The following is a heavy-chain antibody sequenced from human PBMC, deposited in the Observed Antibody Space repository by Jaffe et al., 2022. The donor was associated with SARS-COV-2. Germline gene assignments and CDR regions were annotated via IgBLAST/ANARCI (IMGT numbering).Heavy chain of an antibody. Sequence: QVQLHQSGPGLVKPSETLSLTCTVSGGSISTYYWTWIRQPPGKGLEWIGYIYYTGNTNYNPSLNSRVTISVDTSQNLFSLKVTSVTAADTAVYYCARGLDSRGYYFDSWSQGALVTVSS. CDR3: ARGLDSRGYYFDS. J-gene: IGHJ4*02. CDR2: IYYTGNT. CDR1: GGSISTYY. D-gene: IGHD3-16*01. V-gene: IGHV4-59*01.